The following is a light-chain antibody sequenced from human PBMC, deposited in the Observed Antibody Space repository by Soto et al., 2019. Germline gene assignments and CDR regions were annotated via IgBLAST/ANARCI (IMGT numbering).Light chain of an antibody. J-gene: IGLJ1*01. CDR3: QVWDSSSDNYV. Sequence: SYELTQPPSVSVAPGQTARITCGGNNIGSKSVHWYQQKPGQAPVLVVYDDSERPSGIPERFSGSNSGNTATLPISRVEAGDEADYYCQVWDSSSDNYVFGTGTKLAVL. CDR2: DDS. V-gene: IGLV3-21*02. CDR1: NIGSKS.